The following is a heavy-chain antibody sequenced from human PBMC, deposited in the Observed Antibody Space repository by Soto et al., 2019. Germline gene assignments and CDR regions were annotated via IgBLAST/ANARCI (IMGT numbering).Heavy chain of an antibody. Sequence: QITLKESGPTLVNPTQTLTLTCTFSGFSLTTRGVGVGWIRQPPGKALECLALIYWDDDKRYSPSLQSRLSITQDTSKNEVVLTMTNVYPVDTATYYSAHIPNCYQYDWFGPWGQGTLVSVSS. CDR3: AHIPNCYQYDWFGP. D-gene: IGHD3-16*02. CDR1: GFSLTTRGVG. V-gene: IGHV2-5*02. J-gene: IGHJ5*02. CDR2: IYWDDDK.